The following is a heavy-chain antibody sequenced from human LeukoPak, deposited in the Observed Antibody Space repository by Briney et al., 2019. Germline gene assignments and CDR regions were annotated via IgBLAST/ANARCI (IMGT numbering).Heavy chain of an antibody. CDR1: GFTFSSYE. D-gene: IGHD3-3*01. V-gene: IGHV3-48*03. CDR2: ISSSGSTI. Sequence: GGSLRLSCAASGFTFSSYEMNWVRQAPGKGLEWVSYISSSGSTIYYADSVKGRFTISRDNAKNSLYLQMNSLRAEDTAVYYCARESEREEWLLVIAAFDIWGQGTMVTVCS. J-gene: IGHJ3*02. CDR3: ARESEREEWLLVIAAFDI.